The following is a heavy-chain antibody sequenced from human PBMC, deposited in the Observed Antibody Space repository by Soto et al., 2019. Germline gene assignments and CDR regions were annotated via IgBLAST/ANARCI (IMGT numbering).Heavy chain of an antibody. V-gene: IGHV4-30-4*01. Sequence: SETLSLTCTVSGGSISSGDYYWSWIRQPPGKGLEWIGYIYYSGSTYYNPSLKSRVTISVDTSKNQFSLKLSSVTAADTAVYYCARGLIRMITFGGVIAIARASTFDYWGQGTPVIVSS. D-gene: IGHD3-16*02. J-gene: IGHJ4*02. CDR1: GGSISSGDYY. CDR2: IYYSGST. CDR3: ARGLIRMITFGGVIAIARASTFDY.